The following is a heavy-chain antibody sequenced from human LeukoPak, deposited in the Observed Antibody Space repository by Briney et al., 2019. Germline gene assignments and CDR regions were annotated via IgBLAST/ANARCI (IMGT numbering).Heavy chain of an antibody. J-gene: IGHJ6*02. V-gene: IGHV4-30-2*01. D-gene: IGHD2-2*01. CDR2: IFHSGTT. CDR3: ARDQVTNIVVVPAAMTTYRMHV. CDR1: GDSISRGAYY. Sequence: SETLSLTCTVSGDSISRGAYYWSWIRQPPWKGLEWIGCIFHSGTTKDNPALKSRVTMSVDTSKNQCSLKLSSLTAADTAVYYCARDQVTNIVVVPAAMTTYRMHVWGQGTTVTVSS.